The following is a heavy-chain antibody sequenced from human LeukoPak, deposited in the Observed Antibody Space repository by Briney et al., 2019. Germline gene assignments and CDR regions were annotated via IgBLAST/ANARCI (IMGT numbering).Heavy chain of an antibody. Sequence: GGSLRLSCAGSGFTFGGYGMHWFRQTPGKGLEWVAVIAYDGRRAFYADSVKGRLTIYRDNSKNTMSVQMDDLRAEDTAVYYCTRYNNDHFDYWGQGTLVTVSS. J-gene: IGHJ4*02. CDR1: GFTFGGYG. CDR2: IAYDGRRA. V-gene: IGHV3-33*01. D-gene: IGHD1-14*01. CDR3: TRYNNDHFDY.